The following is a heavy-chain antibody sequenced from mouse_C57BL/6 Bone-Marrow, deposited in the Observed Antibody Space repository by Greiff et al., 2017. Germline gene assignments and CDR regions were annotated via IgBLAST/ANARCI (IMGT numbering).Heavy chain of an antibody. Sequence: VQLQQPGAELVKPGASVKLSCKASGYTFTSYWMHWVKQRPGQGLEWIGMIHPNSGSTNYNEKFKSKATLTVAKSSSTAYMQLSRLTSEDSAVYYCAPLLAWFAYWGQGTLVTVSA. CDR2: IHPNSGST. V-gene: IGHV1-64*01. J-gene: IGHJ3*01. D-gene: IGHD2-1*01. CDR1: GYTFTSYW. CDR3: APLLAWFAY.